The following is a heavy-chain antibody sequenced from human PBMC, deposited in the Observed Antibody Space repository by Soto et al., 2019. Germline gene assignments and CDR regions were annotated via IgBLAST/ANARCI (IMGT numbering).Heavy chain of an antibody. CDR3: ASPKGYSRYSMDV. D-gene: IGHD2-2*02. J-gene: IGHJ6*02. CDR2: ISGSGGST. Sequence: GGSLRLSCAASGFTFSSYAMSWVRQAPGKGLEWVSAISGSGGSTYYADSVKGRFTISRDNSKNTLYLQMNGLRAEDTAVYYCASPKGYSRYSMDVGGQGTTVTVS. V-gene: IGHV3-23*01. CDR1: GFTFSSYA.